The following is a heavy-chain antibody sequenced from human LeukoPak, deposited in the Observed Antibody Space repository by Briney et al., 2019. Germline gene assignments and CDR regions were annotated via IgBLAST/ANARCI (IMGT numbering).Heavy chain of an antibody. J-gene: IGHJ4*02. V-gene: IGHV4-4*07. CDR1: GGSFSGYY. CDR3: ARDFGYGDYFFDD. CDR2: LHTSGST. Sequence: PSETLSLTCAVYGGSFSGYYWSWIRQPAGEGLEWIGRLHTSGSTHYNPSLKSRVTMSVDTSKNHFSLKLSSVTAADTAVYYCARDFGYGDYFFDDWGQGTLVTVSS. D-gene: IGHD4-17*01.